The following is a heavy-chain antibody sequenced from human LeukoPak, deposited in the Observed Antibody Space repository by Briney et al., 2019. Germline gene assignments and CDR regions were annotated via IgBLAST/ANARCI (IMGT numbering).Heavy chain of an antibody. CDR3: ATRPADSTWYGVFDF. V-gene: IGHV4-59*11. Sequence: SETLSLTCSVSGVSMRGHYWGWIRQPPGKGLEWIGYVDHSGTTNYNPSLESRVTMSVDTSKNQFSLKLSSLTAADTALYYCATRPADSTWYGVFDFWSRGTLVTVSS. CDR1: GVSMRGHY. CDR2: VDHSGTT. J-gene: IGHJ4*02. D-gene: IGHD6-13*01.